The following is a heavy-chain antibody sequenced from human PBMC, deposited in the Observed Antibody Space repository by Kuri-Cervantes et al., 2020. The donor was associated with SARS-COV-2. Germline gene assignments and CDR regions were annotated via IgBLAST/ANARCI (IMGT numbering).Heavy chain of an antibody. V-gene: IGHV4-34*01. CDR1: GGSFSNFY. J-gene: IGHJ5*02. D-gene: IGHD6-13*01. CDR2: LDHSGRA. Sequence: SETLSLTCAVYGGSFSNFYWSWIRQPPGKGLEWIGELDHSGRANYNPSLKSRVTISVDRSRNQFSLKLTSVTAADTAVYYCAKSVPVWQQLPYNWFDPWGQGTLVTVSS. CDR3: AKSVPVWQQLPYNWFDP.